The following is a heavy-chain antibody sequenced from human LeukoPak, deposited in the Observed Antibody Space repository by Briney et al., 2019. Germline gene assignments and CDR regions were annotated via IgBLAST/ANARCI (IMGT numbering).Heavy chain of an antibody. J-gene: IGHJ5*02. CDR2: MNPNSGNT. V-gene: IGHV1-8*01. CDR3: ARVRTMVRGVILNWFDP. Sequence: ALVEVSCKASGYTFTSYDINWVRQATGQGLEWMGWMNPNSGNTGYAQKFQGRVTMTRNTSISTAYMELSSLRSEDTAVYYCARVRTMVRGVILNWFDPWGQGTLVTVSS. CDR1: GYTFTSYD. D-gene: IGHD3-10*01.